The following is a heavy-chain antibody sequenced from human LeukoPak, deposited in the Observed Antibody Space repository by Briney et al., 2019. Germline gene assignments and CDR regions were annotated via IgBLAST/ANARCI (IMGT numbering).Heavy chain of an antibody. V-gene: IGHV2-5*02. CDR2: IFLDDGK. CDR3: APFSDWHYFFDY. D-gene: IGHD2-21*02. J-gene: IGHJ4*02. CDR1: GFSLNTSGGG. Sequence: CGPTLVKPTQTLTLTCTFSGFSLNTSGGGVAWIRQPPGKALEWLVLIFLDDGKRYSPSLKTRLTITKDTSKTQVVLRITHMDPVDTATYYCAPFSDWHYFFDYWGQGTLVTVSS.